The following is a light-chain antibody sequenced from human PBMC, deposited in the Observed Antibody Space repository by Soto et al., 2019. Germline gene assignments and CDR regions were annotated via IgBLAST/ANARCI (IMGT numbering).Light chain of an antibody. CDR3: QQAISLPWT. CDR1: QGIRND. Sequence: AIQMTQSPSSLSASVGDRVTITCRASQGIRNDLGWYQQKPGKAPKLLIYRASTLKSGVPSRFRGSGSGTDFTLTITSLQPEDLGTYYCQQAISLPWTFGQGTKVDI. V-gene: IGKV1-6*01. CDR2: RAS. J-gene: IGKJ1*01.